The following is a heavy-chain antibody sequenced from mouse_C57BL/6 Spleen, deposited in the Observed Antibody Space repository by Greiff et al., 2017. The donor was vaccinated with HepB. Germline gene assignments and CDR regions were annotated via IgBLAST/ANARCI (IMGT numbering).Heavy chain of an antibody. V-gene: IGHV1-61*01. CDR2: IYPSDSET. J-gene: IGHJ2*01. Sequence: QVQLQQPGAELVRPGSSVKLSCKASGYTFTSYWMDWVKQRPGQGLEWIGNIYPSDSETHYNQKFKDKATLTVDKSSSTAYMQLSSLTSEDSAVYYCARGDYYGSSSGYWGQGTTLTVSS. D-gene: IGHD1-1*01. CDR1: GYTFTSYW. CDR3: ARGDYYGSSSGY.